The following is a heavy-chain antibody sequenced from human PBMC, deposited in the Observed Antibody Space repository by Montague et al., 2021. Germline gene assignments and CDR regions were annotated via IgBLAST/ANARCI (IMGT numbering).Heavy chain of an antibody. CDR3: ARYEVASSRSSIDY. CDR2: IDSSSSYI. Sequence: SLSLSCAASGFTFSYYSMLWVRQAPGQGLQWVSSIDSSSSYIFYVDSLKGRFTISRDNAKNSLSLQINSLRADDTDVYYCARYEVASSRSSIDYWGRGTLVTVSS. V-gene: IGHV3-21*01. CDR1: GFTFSYYS. J-gene: IGHJ4*02. D-gene: IGHD6-6*01.